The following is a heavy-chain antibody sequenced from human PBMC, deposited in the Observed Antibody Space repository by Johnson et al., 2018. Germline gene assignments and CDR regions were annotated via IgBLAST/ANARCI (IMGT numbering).Heavy chain of an antibody. Sequence: EVQLLETGGGLVQXGGSXRLXCVASGFTLSTSWMHWVRQAPGKGLVLVSRINTDGSGTIYADSVKGRFPISRDNARNTLHLQMNILRAEDPAVYYCVRAPPKSSPAFDVWGLVTMVTVSS. CDR3: VRAPPKSSPAFDV. J-gene: IGHJ3*01. V-gene: IGHV3-74*01. D-gene: IGHD6-19*01. CDR2: INTDGSGT. CDR1: GFTLSTSW.